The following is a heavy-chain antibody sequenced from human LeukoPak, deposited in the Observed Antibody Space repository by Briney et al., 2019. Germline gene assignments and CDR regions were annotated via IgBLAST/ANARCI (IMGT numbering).Heavy chain of an antibody. Sequence: ASVKVSCKASGYTFTSYGISWVRQAPGQGLEWMGWISAYNGNTNYAQKLQGRVTMTTDTSTSTAYMELRSLRSDDTAVYYCARIARYYDSSGYCYDAFDIWGQGTMVTVSS. J-gene: IGHJ3*02. CDR2: ISAYNGNT. CDR3: ARIARYYDSSGYCYDAFDI. V-gene: IGHV1-18*01. D-gene: IGHD3-22*01. CDR1: GYTFTSYG.